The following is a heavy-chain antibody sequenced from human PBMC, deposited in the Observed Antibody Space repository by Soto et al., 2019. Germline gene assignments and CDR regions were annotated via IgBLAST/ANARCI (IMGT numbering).Heavy chain of an antibody. CDR3: ARSIVVVTALDY. Sequence: QVPLVQSGAEEKKPGASVKVSCKASGYTFTSYAMPWVRQAPGQRLEWMGWINAGNGNTKYSQKFQGRVTITRDTSASTAYMELSSLRSDDTAVYYSARSIVVVTALDYWGQGTLVTVSS. J-gene: IGHJ4*02. CDR2: INAGNGNT. V-gene: IGHV1-3*05. D-gene: IGHD2-21*02. CDR1: GYTFTSYA.